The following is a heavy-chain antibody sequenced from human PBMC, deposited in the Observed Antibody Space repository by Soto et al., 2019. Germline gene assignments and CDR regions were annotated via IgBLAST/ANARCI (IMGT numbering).Heavy chain of an antibody. Sequence: QEQRVQSGAEVKEPGASVKVSCKASGYTFINYYIHWVRQAPGQGLEWMAIINPMGGSTNYAQEFQGRVTLTSDTSTSTVYMELSSLRFEDTALFYCARDLAAGDLWGQGTLVTVSS. CDR1: GYTFINYY. D-gene: IGHD6-13*01. CDR3: ARDLAAGDL. CDR2: INPMGGST. V-gene: IGHV1-46*01. J-gene: IGHJ5*02.